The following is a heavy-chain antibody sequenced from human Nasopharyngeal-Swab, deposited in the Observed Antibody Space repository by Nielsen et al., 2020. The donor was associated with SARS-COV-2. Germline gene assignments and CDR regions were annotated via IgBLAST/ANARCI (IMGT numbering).Heavy chain of an antibody. J-gene: IGHJ6*02. D-gene: IGHD3-3*01. CDR2: ISSTGGDI. V-gene: IGHV3-21*01. CDR3: ARDLRITIFGVAPYYYYGMDV. Sequence: GESLKISCAASGFSFSSYRMNWVRQAPGKGLEWLASISSTGGDIYYADSVKGRFTISRDGAKESLFLQMNTLRAEDTAVYYCARDLRITIFGVAPYYYYGMDVWGQGTTVTVSS. CDR1: GFSFSSYR.